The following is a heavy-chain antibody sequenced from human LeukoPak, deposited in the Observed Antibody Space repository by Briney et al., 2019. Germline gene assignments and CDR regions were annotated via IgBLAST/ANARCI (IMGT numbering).Heavy chain of an antibody. CDR1: GFTFSSYS. D-gene: IGHD1-26*01. Sequence: PGGSLRLSCAASGFTFSSYSMNWVRQAPGKGLEWVSSISSSSSYIYYADSVKGRFTISRDNSKNTLYLQMNSLRAEDTAVYYCAGVGATRYYYYGMDVWGQGTTVTVSS. CDR2: ISSSSSYI. J-gene: IGHJ6*02. V-gene: IGHV3-21*04. CDR3: AGVGATRYYYYGMDV.